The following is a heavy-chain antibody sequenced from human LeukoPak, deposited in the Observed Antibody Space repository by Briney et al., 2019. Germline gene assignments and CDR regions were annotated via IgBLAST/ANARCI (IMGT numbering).Heavy chain of an antibody. CDR1: GFTFDDYG. Sequence: GGSLRLSCAASGFTFDDYGMSWVRQAPGKGLEWVTNIHQDGNEKYYMDSVKGRFTISRDNAKNSLYLQMNSLRVEDTAVYYCARGDDFSGDYWGQGTLVTVSS. CDR3: ARGDDFSGDY. V-gene: IGHV3-7*04. CDR2: IHQDGNEK. J-gene: IGHJ4*02. D-gene: IGHD3/OR15-3a*01.